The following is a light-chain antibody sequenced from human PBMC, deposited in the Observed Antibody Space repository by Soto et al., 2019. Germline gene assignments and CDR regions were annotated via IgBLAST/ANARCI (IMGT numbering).Light chain of an antibody. CDR2: LGS. J-gene: IGKJ4*01. V-gene: IGKV2-28*01. Sequence: EIVMTQSPLSLPVTPGETASISCSSSQSLLYTNGDNYLNWYVQKPGQSPHLLIYLGSFRASGVPDRFSGSGSGTDFTLRISEVEAEDVGVYYCIQALQTPLTFGGGPKVE. CDR1: QSLLYTNGDNY. CDR3: IQALQTPLT.